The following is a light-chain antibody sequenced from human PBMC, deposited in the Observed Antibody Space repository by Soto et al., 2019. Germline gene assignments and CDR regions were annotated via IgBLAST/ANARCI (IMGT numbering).Light chain of an antibody. CDR3: QQYNSYPLT. CDR2: KAS. V-gene: IGKV1-5*03. J-gene: IGKJ4*01. CDR1: QSISSW. Sequence: DIQMTQSPSTLSASVGDRVTITCRASQSISSWLAWYQQKPGKAPNLLIYKASSLESGVPSRFSGGGSGTEFTHTISSLQPDDFATYYYQQYNSYPLTFGGGTKVEIK.